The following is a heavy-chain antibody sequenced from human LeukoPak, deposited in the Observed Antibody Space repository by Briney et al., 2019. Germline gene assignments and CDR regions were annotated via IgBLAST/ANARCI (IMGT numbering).Heavy chain of an antibody. CDR3: ARHVTRGGDILTGYRPGIAFDI. Sequence: PSETLSLTCTVSGYSISSGYYWGWIRQPPGKGLEWIGSMYHSGSTYSNPSLKSRVTISVDTSKNQFSLKLSSVTAADTAVYYCARHVTRGGDILTGYRPGIAFDIWGQGTMVTVSS. J-gene: IGHJ3*02. D-gene: IGHD3-9*01. V-gene: IGHV4-38-2*02. CDR2: MYHSGST. CDR1: GYSISSGYY.